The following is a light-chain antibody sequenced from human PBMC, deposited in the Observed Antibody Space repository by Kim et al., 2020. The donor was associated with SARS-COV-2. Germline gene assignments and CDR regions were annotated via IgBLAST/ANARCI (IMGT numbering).Light chain of an antibody. Sequence: PGQSVTISCSGTSTDFTTYHYVSWYQQHPGKAPKLIIYEITKRPSGVPDRFSGSKSGDTASLTVSGLQAEDEADYYCTSHANDNYVFGTGTKVTVL. J-gene: IGLJ1*01. CDR2: EIT. CDR3: TSHANDNYV. V-gene: IGLV2-8*01. CDR1: STDFTTYHY.